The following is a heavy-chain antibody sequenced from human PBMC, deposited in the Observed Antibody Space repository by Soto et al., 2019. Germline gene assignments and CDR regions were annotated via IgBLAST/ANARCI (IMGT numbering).Heavy chain of an antibody. CDR1: GFTFSTFV. V-gene: IGHV3-23*01. D-gene: IGHD3-10*01. Sequence: EVQLLESGGDLVQPGGSLRLSCAASGFTFSTFVMNWVRQAPGEGLEWLSAISTSGDRTYYADSVKGRFTISRDNSKNPLYLQMHSRRGEDTAIYYWAKNYESGGGGPNWFDPWGQGTLVTVSS. CDR3: AKNYESGGGGPNWFDP. CDR2: ISTSGDRT. J-gene: IGHJ5*02.